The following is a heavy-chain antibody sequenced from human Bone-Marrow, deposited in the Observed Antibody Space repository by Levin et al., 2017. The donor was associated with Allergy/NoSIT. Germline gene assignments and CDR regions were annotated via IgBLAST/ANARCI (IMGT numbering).Heavy chain of an antibody. V-gene: IGHV1-2*02. J-gene: IGHJ2*01. CDR2: INPNSGGT. CDR1: GYTFTGYY. CDR3: ARRVAEPLWYFDL. D-gene: IGHD3-3*01. Sequence: SVKVSCKASGYTFTGYYMHWVRQAPGQGLEWMGWINPNSGGTNYAQKFQGRVTMTRDTSISTAYMELSRLRSDDTAVYYCARRVAEPLWYFDLWGRGTLVTVSS.